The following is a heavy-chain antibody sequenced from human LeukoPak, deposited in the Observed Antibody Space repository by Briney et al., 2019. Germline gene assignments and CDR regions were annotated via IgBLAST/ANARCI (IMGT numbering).Heavy chain of an antibody. J-gene: IGHJ4*02. CDR1: GGSISSSGYY. CDR3: ARGDLDY. D-gene: IGHD5-24*01. V-gene: IGHV4-39*01. Sequence: PSETLSLTCTVSGGSISSSGYYWGWIRQPPGKGLEWIASIYYSGSTYYNPSLKSRVTISVDTSKNQLSLKLSSVTAADTAVYYCARGDLDYWGQGTLVTVSS. CDR2: IYYSGST.